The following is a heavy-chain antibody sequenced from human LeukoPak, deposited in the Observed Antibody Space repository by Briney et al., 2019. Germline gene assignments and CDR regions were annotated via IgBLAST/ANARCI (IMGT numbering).Heavy chain of an antibody. J-gene: IGHJ4*02. CDR3: AKEAALRD. CDR2: ISSSGSTI. CDR1: GFTFSSYE. Sequence: PGGSLRPSCAASGFTFSSYEMNWVGQAPGKGLEWVSYISSSGSTIYYAGSVQGRFTIARDNAKNSLYLQMNSLRAEDTAVYYCAKEAALRDWGQGTLVTVSS. V-gene: IGHV3-48*03. D-gene: IGHD4-17*01.